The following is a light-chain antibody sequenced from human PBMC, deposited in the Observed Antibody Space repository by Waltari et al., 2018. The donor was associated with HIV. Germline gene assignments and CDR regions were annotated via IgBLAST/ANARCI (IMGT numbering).Light chain of an antibody. J-gene: IGKJ3*01. CDR2: DVS. V-gene: IGKV3D-20*01. CDR1: QSISDTY. Sequence: PGERATLSCGASQSISDTYLAWYLQKPGLAPRLLIFDVSERATDIPDRFSGSGSGTDFTLTITRVEPEDFGVYYCQQYGSSPVTFGPGTKVDVK. CDR3: QQYGSSPVT.